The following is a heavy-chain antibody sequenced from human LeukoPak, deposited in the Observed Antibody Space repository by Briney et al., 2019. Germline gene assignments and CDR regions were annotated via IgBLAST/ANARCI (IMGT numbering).Heavy chain of an antibody. Sequence: SVKVSCKASGGTFSSYAISWVRQAPGQGLEWMGRIIPIFGIANYAQKFQGRVTITADKSTSTAYMELSSLRSEDTAVYYCARDPRYYYGSSGPAGYWGQGTLVTVSS. CDR3: ARDPRYYYGSSGPAGY. CDR1: GGTFSSYA. V-gene: IGHV1-69*04. J-gene: IGHJ4*02. D-gene: IGHD3-22*01. CDR2: IIPIFGIA.